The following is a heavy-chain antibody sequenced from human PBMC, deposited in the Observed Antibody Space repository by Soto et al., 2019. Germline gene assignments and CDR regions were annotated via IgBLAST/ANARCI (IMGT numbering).Heavy chain of an antibody. Sequence: EVQLLESGGGLVQPGGSLRLSCAASGFTFSSYAMSWVRQAPGKGLEWVSAISGSGGSTYYADSVKGRFTISRDNSKNTLYLQMNSLRAEDTAVYYCAKARLPTVFYTGYFDYWGQGTLVTVSS. J-gene: IGHJ4*02. V-gene: IGHV3-23*01. D-gene: IGHD4-17*01. CDR1: GFTFSSYA. CDR3: AKARLPTVFYTGYFDY. CDR2: ISGSGGST.